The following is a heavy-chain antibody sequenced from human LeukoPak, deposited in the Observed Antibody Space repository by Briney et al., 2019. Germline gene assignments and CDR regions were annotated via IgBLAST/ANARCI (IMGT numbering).Heavy chain of an antibody. Sequence: SETLSLTCTVSGGSINNYYWTWIRQPPGKGLEWIGYVFYTGSTVYNPSLKSRVTLSVDTSKNQFSLRLSSVTAADTAVYYCARIPPQTVAGANYFDYWGQGALVTVSS. V-gene: IGHV4-59*01. CDR2: VFYTGST. CDR3: ARIPPQTVAGANYFDY. J-gene: IGHJ4*02. CDR1: GGSINNYY. D-gene: IGHD6-19*01.